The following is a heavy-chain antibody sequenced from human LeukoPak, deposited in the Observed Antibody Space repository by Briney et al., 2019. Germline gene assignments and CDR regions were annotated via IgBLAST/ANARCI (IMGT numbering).Heavy chain of an antibody. CDR1: GGSFSGYY. V-gene: IGHV4-34*01. CDR3: ARSRYCSSTSCPHSAFDY. J-gene: IGHJ4*02. CDR2: INHSGST. D-gene: IGHD2-2*01. Sequence: SETLSLTCAVYGGSFSGYYWSWIRQPPGKGLEWIGEINHSGSTNYNPSLKSRVTISVDTSKNQFSLKLSSVTAADTAVYYCARSRYCSSTSCPHSAFDYWGQGTLVTVSS.